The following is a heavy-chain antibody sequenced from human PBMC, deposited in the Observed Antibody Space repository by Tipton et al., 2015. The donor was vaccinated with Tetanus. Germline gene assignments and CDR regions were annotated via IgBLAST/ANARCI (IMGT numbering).Heavy chain of an antibody. V-gene: IGHV3-21*01. CDR2: ISSSTTYI. CDR3: ARDLVRRDLDGGVDVFDI. Sequence: SLRLSCAAPGFTFSKHTMNWVRQAPGKGLEWVSSISSSTTYIYYANSVKGRFTITRDNAKNSLCLQMNSLRVDDTAVYYCARDLVRRDLDGGVDVFDILGPWTIVTVSS. CDR1: GFTFSKHT. D-gene: IGHD3/OR15-3a*01. J-gene: IGHJ3*02.